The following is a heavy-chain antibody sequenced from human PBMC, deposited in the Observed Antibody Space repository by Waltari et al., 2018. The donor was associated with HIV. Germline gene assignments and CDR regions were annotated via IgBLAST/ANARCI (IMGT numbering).Heavy chain of an antibody. CDR1: GGSISSGGYY. Sequence: QVQLQESGPGLVKPSQTLSLTCTVSGGSISSGGYYWSWIRQHPGKGLEWIGYIYSSGSTYYNPSLKSLVTISVDTSKNQFSLKLSSVTAADTAVYYCARTVKQLAPWFDPWGQGTLVTVSS. CDR3: ARTVKQLAPWFDP. D-gene: IGHD5-18*01. CDR2: IYSSGST. J-gene: IGHJ5*02. V-gene: IGHV4-31*01.